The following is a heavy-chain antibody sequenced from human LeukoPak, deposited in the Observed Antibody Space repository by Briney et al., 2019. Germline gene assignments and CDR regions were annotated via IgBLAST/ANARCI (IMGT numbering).Heavy chain of an antibody. D-gene: IGHD3-9*01. CDR1: GFTFSSYA. J-gene: IGHJ3*02. Sequence: GGSLRLSCAASGFTFSSYAMSWVRQAPGKGLEWVSAISGSGGSTYYADSVKGRFTISRDNSKNTLYLQMNSLRAEDTAVYYCAKGPPLYDILTSDAFDIWGQGTMVTVSS. CDR2: ISGSGGST. CDR3: AKGPPLYDILTSDAFDI. V-gene: IGHV3-23*01.